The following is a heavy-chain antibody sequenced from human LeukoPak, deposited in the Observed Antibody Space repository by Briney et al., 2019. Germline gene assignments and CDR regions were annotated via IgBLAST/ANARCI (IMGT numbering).Heavy chain of an antibody. CDR2: IGWDGGGT. Sequence: GGSLRLSCAASGFTFDDYTMHWVRQAPGKGLEWVSLIGWDGGGTYYADSVKGRFTISRDSSKDSLYLQMNSLRTEDTALYYCEKDKSGDGYNNYFDYWGQGTLVTVSS. D-gene: IGHD5-24*01. J-gene: IGHJ4*02. CDR1: GFTFDDYT. CDR3: EKDKSGDGYNNYFDY. V-gene: IGHV3-43*01.